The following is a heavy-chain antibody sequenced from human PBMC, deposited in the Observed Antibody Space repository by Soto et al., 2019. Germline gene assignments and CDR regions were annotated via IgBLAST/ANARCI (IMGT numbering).Heavy chain of an antibody. Sequence: VAVISYDGSNKYYADSVKGRFTISRDNSKNTLYLQMNSLRAEDTAVYYCAKAAAYDYVWGSYPAYYFDYWGQGTLVTVSS. V-gene: IGHV3-30*18. CDR2: ISYDGSNK. CDR3: AKAAAYDYVWGSYPAYYFDY. J-gene: IGHJ4*02. D-gene: IGHD3-16*01.